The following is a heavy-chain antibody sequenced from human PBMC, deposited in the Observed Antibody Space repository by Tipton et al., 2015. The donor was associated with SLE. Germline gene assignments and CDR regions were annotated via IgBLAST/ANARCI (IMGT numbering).Heavy chain of an antibody. CDR2: IYTSGST. J-gene: IGHJ6*03. CDR3: ARAAGDCTNGVCWYYYMDV. CDR1: GGSISSGSYY. Sequence: TLSLTCTVSGGSISSGSYYWSWIRQPAGKGLEWIGRIYTSGSTNYNPSLKSRVTISVDTSKNQFSLKLSSVTAADTAVYYCARAAGDCTNGVCWYYYMDVWGKGTTVTVSS. D-gene: IGHD2-8*01. V-gene: IGHV4-61*02.